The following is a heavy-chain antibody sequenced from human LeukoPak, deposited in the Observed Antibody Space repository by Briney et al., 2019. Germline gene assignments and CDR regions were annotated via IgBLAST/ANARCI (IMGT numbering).Heavy chain of an antibody. CDR2: IYYSGST. V-gene: IGHV4-59*01. D-gene: IGHD6-19*01. CDR3: AREAMDSSGWYGGAFDI. CDR1: GGSISSYY. J-gene: IGHJ3*02. Sequence: SETLSLTCTVSGGSISSYYWSWIRQPPGKGLEWIGYIYYSGSTNYNPSLKSRVTIPVDTSKNQFSLKLSSVTAADTAVYYCAREAMDSSGWYGGAFDIWGQGTMVTVSS.